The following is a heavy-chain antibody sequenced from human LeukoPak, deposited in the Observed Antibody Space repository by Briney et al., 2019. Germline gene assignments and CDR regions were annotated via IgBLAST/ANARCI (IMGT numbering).Heavy chain of an antibody. J-gene: IGHJ4*02. V-gene: IGHV3-7*01. CDR3: ARSNSGYESELDDY. Sequence: GGSLRLSCAASGFTFSSYWMSWVRQAPGKGLEWVANIKQDGSEKYYVDSVKGRFTISRDNAENSLYLQMSSLRAEDTAVYYCARSNSGYESELDDYWGQGTLVTVSS. CDR1: GFTFSSYW. D-gene: IGHD5-12*01. CDR2: IKQDGSEK.